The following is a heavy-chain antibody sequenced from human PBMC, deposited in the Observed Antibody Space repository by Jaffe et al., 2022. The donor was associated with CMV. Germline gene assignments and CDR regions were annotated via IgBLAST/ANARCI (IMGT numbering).Heavy chain of an antibody. Sequence: EVQLVESGGGLVKPGESLRLSCAASGFTFRSAWMSWVRQAPGKGLEWVGRIKSKADGETLDYAAPVKGRFSISRDDSRNTLSLQMNNLETEDTAVYYCTSDVPEIGGYPFDYWGQGTLVTVSS. CDR1: GFTFRSAW. J-gene: IGHJ4*02. D-gene: IGHD3-22*01. V-gene: IGHV3-15*01. CDR3: TSDVPEIGGYPFDY. CDR2: IKSKADGETL.